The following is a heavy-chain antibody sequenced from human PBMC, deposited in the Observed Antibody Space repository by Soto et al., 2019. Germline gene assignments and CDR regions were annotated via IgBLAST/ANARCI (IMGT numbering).Heavy chain of an antibody. CDR3: AREVAEPRRNWFDP. V-gene: IGHV1-18*04. CDR1: GYTFTSYG. J-gene: IGHJ5*02. CDR2: ISAYNGNT. Sequence: GASVKVSCKASGYTFTSYGISWVRQAPGQGLEWMGWISAYNGNTNYAQKLQGRVTITTDTSTSTASIELRSLRSDDTAVYCCAREVAEPRRNWFDPWGQGTLVTVSS.